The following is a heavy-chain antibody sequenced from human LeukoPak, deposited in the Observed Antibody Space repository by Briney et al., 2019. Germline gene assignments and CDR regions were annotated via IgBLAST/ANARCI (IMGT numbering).Heavy chain of an antibody. J-gene: IGHJ4*02. D-gene: IGHD5-18*01. CDR3: TTPRGYSYGYVDY. V-gene: IGHV3-15*01. Sequence: GGSLRLSCAASGLTFSNAWMSWVRQAPGKGLEWVGRIKSKTDGGTTDYAAPVKGRFTISRDDSKNTLYLQMNSLKTEDTAVYYCTTPRGYSYGYVDYWGQGTLVTVSS. CDR1: GLTFSNAW. CDR2: IKSKTDGGTT.